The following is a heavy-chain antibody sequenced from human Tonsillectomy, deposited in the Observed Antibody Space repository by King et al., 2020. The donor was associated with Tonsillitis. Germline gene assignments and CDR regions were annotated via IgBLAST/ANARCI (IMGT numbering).Heavy chain of an antibody. V-gene: IGHV4-39*01. J-gene: IGHJ6*03. CDR3: ASYSYGFYYYYYMDV. D-gene: IGHD5-18*01. CDR1: GGSISSSSYY. Sequence: QLQESGPGLVKPSETLSLTCTVSGGSISSSSYYWGWIRQPPGKGLEWIGSIYYSGSTYYNPSLKSRVTISVDTSKNQFSLKLSSVTAADTAVYYCASYSYGFYYYYYMDVWGKGTTVTVSS. CDR2: IYYSGST.